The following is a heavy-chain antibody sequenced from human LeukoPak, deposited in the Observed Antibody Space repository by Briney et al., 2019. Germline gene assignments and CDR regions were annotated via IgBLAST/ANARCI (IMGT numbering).Heavy chain of an antibody. CDR3: ARPRTAWSSHWYFEV. D-gene: IGHD1-1*01. V-gene: IGHV1-69*13. Sequence: SVKVSCKASGGTFSSYAISWVRQAPGQGLEWMGGIIPLFGTADYAQKLQGRVTITADESTSTAYMELSSLRFEDTAVYYCARPRTAWSSHWYFEVWGRGTLVTVSS. CDR1: GGTFSSYA. CDR2: IIPLFGTA. J-gene: IGHJ2*01.